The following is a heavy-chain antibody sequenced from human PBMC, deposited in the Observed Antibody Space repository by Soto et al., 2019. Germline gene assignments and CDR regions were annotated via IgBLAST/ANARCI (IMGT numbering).Heavy chain of an antibody. V-gene: IGHV4-30-2*03. D-gene: IGHD5-18*01. Sequence: TLSLPFAVSGGSISSGGYTWSSIRQPPGKGLEWIGYINHSGSSYYNPSLKSRITISVDTSKNQFSLNLTSVTAADTAVYYCAKHGLTAYLAYYLDLWGRGTLVTVSS. CDR1: GGSISSGGYT. CDR3: AKHGLTAYLAYYLDL. CDR2: INHSGSS. J-gene: IGHJ4*02.